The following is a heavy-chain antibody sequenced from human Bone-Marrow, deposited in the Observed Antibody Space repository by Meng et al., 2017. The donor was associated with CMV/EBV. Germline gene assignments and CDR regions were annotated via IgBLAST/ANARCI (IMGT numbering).Heavy chain of an antibody. V-gene: IGHV3-66*03. CDR3: AREGWGDAFDI. J-gene: IGHJ3*02. CDR1: GFTVSSNY. CDR2: IYSCGST. D-gene: IGHD7-27*01. Sequence: GESLKISCAASGFTVSSNYMSWVRQAPGKGLEWVSVIYSCGSTYYADSVKGRFTISRDNSKNTLFLQMNSLRAEDTAVYYCAREGWGDAFDIWGQGKRVTVSS.